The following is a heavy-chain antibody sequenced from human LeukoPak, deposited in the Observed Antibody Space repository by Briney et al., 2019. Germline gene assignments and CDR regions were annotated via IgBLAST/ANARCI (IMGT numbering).Heavy chain of an antibody. CDR2: ITGSGGNT. CDR3: ARDGSSWYSGFDY. Sequence: GALRLSCAASGFIFSSYSMSWVRQAPGMGLEWVSVITGSGGNTYYADSVKGRFTISRDNSKNTLYLQMNSLRAEDTAVYYCARDGSSWYSGFDYWGQGTLVTVSS. V-gene: IGHV3-23*01. CDR1: GFIFSSYS. J-gene: IGHJ4*02. D-gene: IGHD6-13*01.